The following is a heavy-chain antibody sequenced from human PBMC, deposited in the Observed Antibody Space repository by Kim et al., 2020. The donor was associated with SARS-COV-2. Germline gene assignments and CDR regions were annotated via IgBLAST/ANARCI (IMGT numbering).Heavy chain of an antibody. CDR2: IYDSGDT. Sequence: SETLSLICTVSGGSIRNFYWSWIRQPPGKGLEWIGYIYDSGDTTYSPSLKSRVTMSVDLAKNQFSLSLISVTAADTAVYYCARQLSFKFGDNRFDPWGPGTLVTVSS. CDR1: GGSIRNFY. V-gene: IGHV4-59*01. J-gene: IGHJ5*02. CDR3: ARQLSFKFGDNRFDP. D-gene: IGHD3-10*01.